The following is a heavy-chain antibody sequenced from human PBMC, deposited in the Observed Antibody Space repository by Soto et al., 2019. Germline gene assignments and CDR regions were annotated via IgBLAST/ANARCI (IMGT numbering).Heavy chain of an antibody. CDR1: DGSFTGFH. J-gene: IGHJ6*02. V-gene: IGHV4-34*01. CDR2: IKHSGST. D-gene: IGHD3-3*01. CDR3: ARGVPFGHYSMDV. Sequence: SETLRLTCAVYDGSFTGFHWTWIRRPPGKGLEWIGEIKHSGSTNYNPSLTRRVTISVDTSKNQFSLKLSSVTAADTAVYYCARGVPFGHYSMDVWGQGTTVTVS.